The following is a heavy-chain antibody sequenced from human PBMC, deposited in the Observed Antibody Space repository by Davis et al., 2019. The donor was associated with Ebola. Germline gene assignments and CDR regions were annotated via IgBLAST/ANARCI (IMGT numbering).Heavy chain of an antibody. CDR3: AKAAGYYGDYYFDY. Sequence: GESLKISCAASGFTFSSYGMHWVRQAPGKGLEWVAVISYDGSNKYYADSVKGRFTISRDNSKNTLYLQMNSLRAEDTAVYYCAKAAGYYGDYYFDYWGQGTLVTVSS. V-gene: IGHV3-30*18. J-gene: IGHJ4*02. CDR2: ISYDGSNK. D-gene: IGHD4-17*01. CDR1: GFTFSSYG.